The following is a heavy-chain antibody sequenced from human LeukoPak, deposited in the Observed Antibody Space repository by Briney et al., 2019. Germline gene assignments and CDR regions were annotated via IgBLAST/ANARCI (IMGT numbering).Heavy chain of an antibody. CDR2: MNPDTTNT. CDR1: GYTFSSYD. CDR3: ARGPPESTSSDY. J-gene: IGHJ4*02. Sequence: ASVKVSCNSSGYTFSSYDNNWVRHATGQGLEWLGWMNPDTTNTGYAQKFQGRGTMTSNTPMNTAYMELRNLTSEDTAVYYCARGPPESTSSDYWGQGTPVTVSS. V-gene: IGHV1-8*01. D-gene: IGHD2-2*01.